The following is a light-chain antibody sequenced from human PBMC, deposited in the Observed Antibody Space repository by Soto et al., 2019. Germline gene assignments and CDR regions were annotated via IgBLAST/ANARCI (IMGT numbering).Light chain of an antibody. CDR2: DAS. J-gene: IGKJ5*01. CDR1: QDINNY. V-gene: IGKV1-33*01. Sequence: DIQMTQSPSSLSASVGERVTITCQASQDINNYVNWYQQKPGKAPKLLIFDASTLKTGVPSRFSGSGSGTDFSFSISSLHPEDIATYYCQQSNDLVSFGQGTRLEIK. CDR3: QQSNDLVS.